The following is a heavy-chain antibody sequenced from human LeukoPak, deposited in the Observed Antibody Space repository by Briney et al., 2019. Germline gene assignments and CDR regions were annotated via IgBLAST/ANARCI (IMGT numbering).Heavy chain of an antibody. CDR2: ISYDGDNE. D-gene: IGHD3-16*01. V-gene: IGHV3-30-3*01. J-gene: IGHJ6*02. CDR1: GFTFSNFA. Sequence: GGSLRLSCAASGFTFSNFAMHWVRQAPGKGLEWVAVISYDGDNEYYADSVKGQFTISRDNSKDRLYLQMNSLRPEDTAMYYCARVRGGRSWYYYGMDVWGRGTTVSVSS. CDR3: ARVRGGRSWYYYGMDV.